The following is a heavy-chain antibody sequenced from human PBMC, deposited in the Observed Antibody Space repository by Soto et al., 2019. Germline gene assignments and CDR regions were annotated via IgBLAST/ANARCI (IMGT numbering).Heavy chain of an antibody. CDR2: ISYDGSNK. CDR3: AKDLTAGYYYCYGMDV. J-gene: IGHJ6*02. CDR1: GFTFSSYC. D-gene: IGHD5-18*01. Sequence: PGGSLRLSCAASGFTFSSYCMHWVRQAPGKGLEWVAVISYDGSNKYYADSVKGRFTISRDNSKNTLYLQMNSLRAEDTAVYYCAKDLTAGYYYCYGMDVWGQGTTVTV. V-gene: IGHV3-30*18.